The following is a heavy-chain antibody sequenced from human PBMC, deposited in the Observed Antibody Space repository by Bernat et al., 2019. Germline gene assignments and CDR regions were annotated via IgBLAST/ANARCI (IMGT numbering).Heavy chain of an antibody. CDR1: GYAVSELS. J-gene: IGHJ4*02. CDR3: ATQMHPYGGPYAGAYF. Sequence: QVQLVQSGAEVRMPGASVKVSCKVSGYAVSELSIHWVRQAPGKGLEWMGGFDPEHHETIYAQDFQDRVTMTDDTSTDTAYMDLKSLTSGDTAVYYCATQMHPYGGPYAGAYFWGQGTLITVSS. V-gene: IGHV1-24*01. D-gene: IGHD4-17*01. CDR2: FDPEHHET.